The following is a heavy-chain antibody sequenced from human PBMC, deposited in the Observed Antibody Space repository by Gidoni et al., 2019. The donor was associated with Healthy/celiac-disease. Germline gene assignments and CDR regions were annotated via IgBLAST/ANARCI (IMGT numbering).Heavy chain of an antibody. Sequence: QVQLQQSGPGLLKPSWTLSLTCPVYGRSFIGYYWSWIRQPPGKGLEWIWEINHSGSNNPNPYRKSRVTISVYTSKNQFSLKLSTVTAADTAVYYCARGGIVVLGAAIHYFDYWGQGTLVTVSS. V-gene: IGHV4-34*01. D-gene: IGHD2-15*01. J-gene: IGHJ4*02. CDR3: ARGGIVVLGAAIHYFDY. CDR1: GRSFIGYY. CDR2: INHSGSN.